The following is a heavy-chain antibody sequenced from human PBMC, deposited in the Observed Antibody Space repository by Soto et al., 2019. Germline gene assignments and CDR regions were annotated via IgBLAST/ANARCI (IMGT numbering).Heavy chain of an antibody. Sequence: GASVKVSCKASGYTLTGYAMHWVRQAPGQRLEWMGWINAGNGNTKYSQKFQGRVTITRDTSASTAYMELSSLRSEDTALYYCARAVAVPADFDYWGQGTLVTVSS. CDR1: GYTLTGYA. V-gene: IGHV1-3*01. J-gene: IGHJ4*02. D-gene: IGHD6-19*01. CDR3: ARAVAVPADFDY. CDR2: INAGNGNT.